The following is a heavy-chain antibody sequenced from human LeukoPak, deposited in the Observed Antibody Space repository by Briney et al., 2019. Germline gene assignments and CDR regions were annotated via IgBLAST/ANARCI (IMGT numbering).Heavy chain of an antibody. D-gene: IGHD1-26*01. CDR3: ARDTSYSGSYPDY. CDR1: GYTLTELS. Sequence: ASVKVSCKVSGYTLTELSMHWVRQAPGKGLEWMGGFDPEDGETIYAQKFQGRVTMTRDTSISTAYMELSRLRSDDTAVYYCARDTSYSGSYPDYWGQGTLVTVSS. J-gene: IGHJ4*02. V-gene: IGHV1-24*01. CDR2: FDPEDGET.